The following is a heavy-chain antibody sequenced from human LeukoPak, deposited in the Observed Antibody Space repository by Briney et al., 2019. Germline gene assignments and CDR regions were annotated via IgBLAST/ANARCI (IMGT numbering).Heavy chain of an antibody. CDR3: ARDRGAYNLYDY. CDR1: GFTFGDYA. CDR2: IRSKAYGETA. J-gene: IGHJ4*02. D-gene: IGHD1-1*01. Sequence: GGSLRLSCTASGFTFGDYAMSWIRQAPGKGLEWVGFIRSKAYGETADYAASVKGRFTISRDDSKAIAYLQMNSLKTEDTAVYHCARDRGAYNLYDYWGQGTLVTVSS. V-gene: IGHV3-49*03.